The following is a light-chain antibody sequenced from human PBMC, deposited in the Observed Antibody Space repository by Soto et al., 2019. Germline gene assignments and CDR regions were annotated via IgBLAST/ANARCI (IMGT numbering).Light chain of an antibody. V-gene: IGLV2-14*01. CDR2: EVT. CDR1: SSDIGSYDY. Sequence: QSVLTQPASVSGSPGQSITISCTGTSSDIGSYDYVSWYQQHPGKAPNLIIYEVTGRPSGVSNRFSGSKSGNTASLTISGLQAEDEADYYCSSFTSTSTRLFGSGTKVTVL. J-gene: IGLJ1*01. CDR3: SSFTSTSTRL.